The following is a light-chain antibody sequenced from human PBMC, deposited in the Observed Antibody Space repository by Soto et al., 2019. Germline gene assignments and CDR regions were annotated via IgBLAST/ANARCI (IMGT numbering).Light chain of an antibody. CDR2: EAS. J-gene: IGLJ3*02. Sequence: QSALTQPASVSGSPGQSITISCTGTNSDVGSHNFVSWYQQCPGKAPNLLIYEASKRPSGLSNRFSGSKSGNTASLTISGLQAEDEADYYCCSLTNGATWVFGGGTQLTVL. CDR1: NSDVGSHNF. CDR3: CSLTNGATWV. V-gene: IGLV2-23*01.